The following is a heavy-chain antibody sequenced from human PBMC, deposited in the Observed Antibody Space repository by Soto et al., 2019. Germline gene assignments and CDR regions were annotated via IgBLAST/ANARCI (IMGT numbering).Heavy chain of an antibody. J-gene: IGHJ4*02. D-gene: IGHD3-22*01. V-gene: IGHV1-58*02. CDR3: AAGFYDSGGYSLDY. CDR2: IVVGSGNT. Sequence: GASVKVSCKASGFTFSSSAMQWVRQARGQRLEWIGWIVVGSGNTNYAQKFQERVTITRDMSTSTAYMEVSSLRSEDTAVYYCAAGFYDSGGYSLDYWGQGSLVTVSS. CDR1: GFTFSSSA.